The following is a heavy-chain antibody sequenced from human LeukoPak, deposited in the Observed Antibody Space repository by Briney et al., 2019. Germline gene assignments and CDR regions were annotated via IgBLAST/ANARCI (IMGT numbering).Heavy chain of an antibody. Sequence: GGSLRLSCAASEFTFDDYAMHWVRQAPGKGLEWVSGISWNSGSIGYADSVKGRFTISRDNAKTSMYLQMKSLRAEDTALYYCAKVTPPYYYGSGTQSAYYFDYWGQGTLVTVSS. V-gene: IGHV3-9*01. J-gene: IGHJ4*02. CDR2: ISWNSGSI. D-gene: IGHD3-10*01. CDR3: AKVTPPYYYGSGTQSAYYFDY. CDR1: EFTFDDYA.